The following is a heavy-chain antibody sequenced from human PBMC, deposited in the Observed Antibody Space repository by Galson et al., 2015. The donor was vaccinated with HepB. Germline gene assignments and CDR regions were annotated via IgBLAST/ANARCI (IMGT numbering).Heavy chain of an antibody. D-gene: IGHD4-23*01. J-gene: IGHJ1*01. CDR1: GYTFTGYY. CDR2: INPNSGGT. V-gene: IGHV1-2*06. Sequence: SVKVSCKASGYTFTGYYMHWVRQAPGQGLEWMGRINPNSGGTSYAQKFQGRVTMTRDTSISTAYMELSRLRSDDTAVYYCARETTVVTRRPSWGNPLQHWGQGTLVTVSS. CDR3: ARETTVVTRRPSWGNPLQH.